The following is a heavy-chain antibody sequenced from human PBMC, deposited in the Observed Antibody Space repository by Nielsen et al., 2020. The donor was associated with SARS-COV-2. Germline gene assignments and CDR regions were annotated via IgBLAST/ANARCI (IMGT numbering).Heavy chain of an antibody. CDR2: IHTDGST. CDR1: GFTISSSF. Sequence: GESLKISCGASGFTISSSFMSWVRQAAGKGLDWGSVIHTDGSTSHADSVKGRFTISRDNSKNTLYLQMNSLRAEDTAVYYCARDNWGRMDVWGQGTTVTVSS. V-gene: IGHV3-66*01. CDR3: ARDNWGRMDV. D-gene: IGHD7-27*01. J-gene: IGHJ6*02.